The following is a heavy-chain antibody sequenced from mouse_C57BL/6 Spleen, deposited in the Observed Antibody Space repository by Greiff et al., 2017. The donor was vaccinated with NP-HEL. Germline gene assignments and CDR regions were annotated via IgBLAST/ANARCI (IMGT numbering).Heavy chain of an antibody. CDR1: GFTFSSYA. Sequence: DVKLVESGEGLVKPGGSLKLSCAASGFTFSSYAMSWVRQTPEKRLEWVAYISSGGDYIYYADTVKGRFTISRDNARNTLYLQMSSLKSEDTAMYYCTRDSLHYYGSSYYAMDYWGQGTSVTVSS. J-gene: IGHJ4*01. V-gene: IGHV5-9-1*02. CDR2: ISSGGDYI. D-gene: IGHD1-1*01. CDR3: TRDSLHYYGSSYYAMDY.